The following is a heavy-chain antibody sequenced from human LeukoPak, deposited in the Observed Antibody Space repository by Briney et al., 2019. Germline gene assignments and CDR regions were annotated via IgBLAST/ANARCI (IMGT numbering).Heavy chain of an antibody. Sequence: PSETLSLTCTVSGGSISSGGYSWSWIRQPPGKGLEWIGYIYHSGSTYYNPSLRSRVTISVDRSKNQFSLKLSSVTAADTAVYYCARGTHTVTTYFDYWGQGTLVTVSS. CDR3: ARGTHTVTTYFDY. CDR1: GGSISSGGYS. CDR2: IYHSGST. D-gene: IGHD4-11*01. J-gene: IGHJ4*02. V-gene: IGHV4-30-2*01.